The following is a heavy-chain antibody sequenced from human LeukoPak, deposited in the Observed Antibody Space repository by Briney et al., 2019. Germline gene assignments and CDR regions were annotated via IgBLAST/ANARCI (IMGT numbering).Heavy chain of an antibody. D-gene: IGHD5-24*01. J-gene: IGHJ4*02. Sequence: SETLCLTCAVYGGSCDDYYCSWIRQPPGKGLEWIGEIHPHGIFYYNSSLMNRVTISIDTSKSQFSLRLTSVTAADTAFYYCARGRDRSKAGDHWGQGTLATVSS. CDR2: IHPHGIF. CDR1: GGSCDDYY. CDR3: ARGRDRSKAGDH. V-gene: IGHV4-34*01.